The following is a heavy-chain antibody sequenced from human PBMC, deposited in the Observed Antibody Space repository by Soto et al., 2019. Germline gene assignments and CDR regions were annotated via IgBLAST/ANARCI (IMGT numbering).Heavy chain of an antibody. J-gene: IGHJ6*02. CDR2: ISAYNGNT. CDR1: CYTFTSYG. CDR3: ARECSRGSSYSSSYGMDV. D-gene: IGHD2-15*01. Sequence: DXVKVSCVGSCYTFTSYGISWVRQSPGQGLEWMGWISAYNGNTNYAQKLQGRVTMTTDTSTSTAYMELRSPRSDDTAVYYCARECSRGSSYSSSYGMDVCGQRTTVTVSS. V-gene: IGHV1-18*01.